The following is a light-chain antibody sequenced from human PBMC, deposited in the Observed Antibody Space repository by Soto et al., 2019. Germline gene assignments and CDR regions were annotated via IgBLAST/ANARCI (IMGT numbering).Light chain of an antibody. CDR1: QTISSW. Sequence: DIQMTQSPSTLSSSGGDRVTITGRASQTISSWLAWYQQKPGKAPKLLIYKASTLKTGVPSRFSGSGSGTEFTLTITNLQPEDFATYYCHQYKSYLYSFGQGTKVDI. V-gene: IGKV1-5*03. J-gene: IGKJ2*01. CDR2: KAS. CDR3: HQYKSYLYS.